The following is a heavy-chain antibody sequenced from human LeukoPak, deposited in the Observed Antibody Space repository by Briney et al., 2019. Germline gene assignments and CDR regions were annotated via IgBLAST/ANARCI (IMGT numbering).Heavy chain of an antibody. D-gene: IGHD3-10*01. CDR2: TSQDGDNK. CDR1: AFTFTSYT. J-gene: IGHJ4*02. V-gene: IGHV3-30*04. CDR3: ARKSLWFKYYDY. Sequence: HAGRSLTLSCPPSAFTFTSYTTHCVRQAPREGLEWVAATSQDGDNKYYADSVKGRFTISRDNSKNTLYLQMNSLRPEDTAVYFCARKSLWFKYYDYWGQGMLVTVSS.